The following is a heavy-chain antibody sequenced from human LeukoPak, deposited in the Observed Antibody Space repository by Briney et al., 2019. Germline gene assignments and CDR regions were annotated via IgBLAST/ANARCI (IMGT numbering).Heavy chain of an antibody. D-gene: IGHD6-19*01. CDR3: ASRPGYSSGWYSAY. CDR2: INHSGST. V-gene: IGHV4-34*01. CDR1: GGSFSGYY. Sequence: SETLSLTCAVYGGSFSGYYWSRIRQPPGKGLEWIGEINHSGSTNYNPSLKSRVTISVDTSKNQFSLKLSSVTAADTAVYYCASRPGYSSGWYSAYWGQGTLVTVSS. J-gene: IGHJ4*02.